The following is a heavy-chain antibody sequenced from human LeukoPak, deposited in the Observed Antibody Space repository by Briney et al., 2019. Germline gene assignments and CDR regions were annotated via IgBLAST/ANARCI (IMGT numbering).Heavy chain of an antibody. CDR1: GFTFSSYA. CDR2: IRYDGSNK. V-gene: IGHV3-30*02. D-gene: IGHD3-10*01. J-gene: IGHJ4*02. Sequence: GRSLRLSCAASGFTFSSYAMHWVRQAPGKGLEWVAFIRYDGSNKYYADSVKGRFTISRDNSKNTLYLQMNSLRAEDTAVYYCAKEGDPQSPYFDYWGQGTLVTVSS. CDR3: AKEGDPQSPYFDY.